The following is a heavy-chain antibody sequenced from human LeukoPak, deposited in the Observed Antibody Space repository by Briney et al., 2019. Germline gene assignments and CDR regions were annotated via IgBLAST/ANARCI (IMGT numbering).Heavy chain of an antibody. CDR1: GFTFSSYW. Sequence: GGSLRLSCAASGFTFSSYWMNWVRQAPGKGLVWVSRIASDGSSTTYADSVKGRFSISRDNAGNSLFLQMNSLRAEDTAVYYCARDPGEGDYWGQGSLVTVSS. CDR3: ARDPGEGDY. J-gene: IGHJ4*02. V-gene: IGHV3-74*01. CDR2: IASDGSST.